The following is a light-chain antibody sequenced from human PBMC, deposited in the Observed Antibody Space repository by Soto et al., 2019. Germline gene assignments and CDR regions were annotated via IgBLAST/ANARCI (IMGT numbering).Light chain of an antibody. CDR1: QSISSW. Sequence: DIQMTQSPSSLSASVGERVTITCRASQSISSWLAWYQQKPGKAPKLLIYDASSLESGVPSRFSGSGSGTEFTLTINNLQREDFATYYCQESFFTLGTFGRGTKV. V-gene: IGKV1-5*01. CDR3: QESFFTLGT. CDR2: DAS. J-gene: IGKJ1*01.